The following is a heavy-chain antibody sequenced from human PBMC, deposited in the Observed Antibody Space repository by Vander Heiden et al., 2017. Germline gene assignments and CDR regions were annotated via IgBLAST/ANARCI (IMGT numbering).Heavy chain of an antibody. CDR2: IRSGGTEV. J-gene: IGHJ4*02. CDR3: ARDQNWSFDY. D-gene: IGHD1-1*01. V-gene: IGHV3-48*02. CDR1: GFTFRAEP. Sequence: VELVQSGGGWVQPGGSMRLSCVASGFTFRAEPMNWVRQAAGKGLEWIANIRSGGTEVSYLDSVKGRFTVSRDNAKSSLYLQMNSLRDEDTAIYFCARDQNWSFDYWGQGALVTVSS.